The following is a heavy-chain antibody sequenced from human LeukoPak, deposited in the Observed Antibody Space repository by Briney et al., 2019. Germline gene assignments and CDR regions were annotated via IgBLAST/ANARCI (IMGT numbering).Heavy chain of an antibody. CDR1: GYSFSTYW. J-gene: IGHJ6*03. D-gene: IGHD3-16*01. CDR3: ARHNSYVSSTIYNYMDV. V-gene: IGHV5-51*01. Sequence: KGGESLKISCKGSGYSFSTYWIGWVRQMPGKGLEWMGIIYPSNSDTRYSPSFQGQVTISVDKSISTAYLQWSSLKASDTAVYYCARHNSYVSSTIYNYMDVWGKGTTVTVSS. CDR2: IYPSNSDT.